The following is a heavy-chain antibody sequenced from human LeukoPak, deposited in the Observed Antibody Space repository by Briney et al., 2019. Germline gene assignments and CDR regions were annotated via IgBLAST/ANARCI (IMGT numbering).Heavy chain of an antibody. CDR3: ARVPGGDYDDY. CDR1: GGTFSSYA. CDR2: IIPILGIA. J-gene: IGHJ4*02. D-gene: IGHD1-14*01. V-gene: IGHV1-69*04. Sequence: ASVKVSCKASGGTFSSYAISWVRQAPGQGLEWMGRIIPILGIANYAQKFQGRVTITADKSTSTAYMELSSLGSEDTAVYYCARVPGGDYDDYWGQGTLVTVSS.